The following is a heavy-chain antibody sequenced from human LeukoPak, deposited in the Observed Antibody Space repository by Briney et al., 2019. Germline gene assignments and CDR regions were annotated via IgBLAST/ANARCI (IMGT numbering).Heavy chain of an antibody. CDR1: GGSISSYY. J-gene: IGHJ4*02. CDR2: IYYSGST. CDR3: ARLERWLQAYFDY. D-gene: IGHD5-24*01. V-gene: IGHV4-59*08. Sequence: SETLSLTCTVSGGSISSYYWSWIRQPPGKGLEWIGYIYYSGSTNYNPSLKSRVTISVDTSKNQFSLKLSSVTAADTAVHYCARLERWLQAYFDYWGQGTLVTVSS.